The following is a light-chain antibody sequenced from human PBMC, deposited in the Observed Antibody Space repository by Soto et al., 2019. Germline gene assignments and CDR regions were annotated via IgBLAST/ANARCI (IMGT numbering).Light chain of an antibody. CDR3: QQYNTCPRT. V-gene: IGKV3-20*01. Sequence: EIVLTQSPGTLSLSPGERATLSCRASQSVSSSYLAWYQQKPGQAPRLLIYGASSRATGIPDRFSGSGSGTEFTLTINSLQSEDFAVYYCQQYNTCPRTFGQGTK. CDR1: QSVSSSY. J-gene: IGKJ1*01. CDR2: GAS.